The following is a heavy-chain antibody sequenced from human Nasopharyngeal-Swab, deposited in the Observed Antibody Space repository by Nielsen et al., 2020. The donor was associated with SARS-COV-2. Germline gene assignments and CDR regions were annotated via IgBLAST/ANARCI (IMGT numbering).Heavy chain of an antibody. V-gene: IGHV3-11*01. CDR2: ISSSGTKE. CDR3: ARQYSFGYYFDY. Sequence: WIRQPPGKGLEWISFISSSGTKEQYRGSVRGRFTISRDNAKNSAYLHMNSLRAKDTAIYYCARQYSFGYYFDYWGQGTLVTVSS. D-gene: IGHD3-3*01. J-gene: IGHJ4*02.